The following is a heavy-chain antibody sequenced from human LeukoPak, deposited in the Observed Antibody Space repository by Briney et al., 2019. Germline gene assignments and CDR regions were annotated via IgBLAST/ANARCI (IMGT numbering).Heavy chain of an antibody. Sequence: SETLSLTCTVSGDSISSGDYYWSWIRQPAGKGLEWIGRISSSGSTNYNPSLKSRVTISVDTSKNQFSLKLGSVTAADTAVYFCARGPYSYDSSGAFDIWGQGTMVTVSS. CDR3: ARGPYSYDSSGAFDI. CDR1: GDSISSGDYY. CDR2: ISSSGST. D-gene: IGHD3-22*01. V-gene: IGHV4-61*02. J-gene: IGHJ3*02.